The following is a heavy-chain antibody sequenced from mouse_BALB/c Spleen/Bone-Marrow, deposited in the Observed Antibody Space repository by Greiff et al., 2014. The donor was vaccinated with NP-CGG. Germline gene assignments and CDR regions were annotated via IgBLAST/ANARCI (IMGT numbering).Heavy chain of an antibody. CDR2: IAPGSGST. D-gene: IGHD2-2*01. J-gene: IGHJ1*03. CDR1: GYTFTNYW. V-gene: IGHV1S41*01. Sequence: DLVKPGASVKLSCKTSGYTFTNYWINWIKQRPGQGLEWLGRIAPGSGSTYYNEMFKVKAPLTVDTSSSTAYVQLSSLSSEDSAVYLYTRERYGYDGWYNDVWGTGTSVTVSS. CDR3: TRERYGYDGWYNDV.